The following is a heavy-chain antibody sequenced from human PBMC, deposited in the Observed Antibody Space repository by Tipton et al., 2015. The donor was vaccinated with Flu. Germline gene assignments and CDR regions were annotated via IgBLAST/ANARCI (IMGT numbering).Heavy chain of an antibody. V-gene: IGHV4-31*03. J-gene: IGHJ3*02. CDR1: GGSISSGGYY. CDR3: ASYDHRHIYSSSWAGARRAFDI. D-gene: IGHD6-13*01. Sequence: LSLTCTVSGGSISSGGYYWSWIRQHPGKGLEWIGYIYYSGSTYYNPSLKSRVTISVDTSKNQFSLKLSSVTAADMAVYYCASYDHRHIYSSSWAGARRAFDIWGQGTMVTVSS. CDR2: IYYSGST.